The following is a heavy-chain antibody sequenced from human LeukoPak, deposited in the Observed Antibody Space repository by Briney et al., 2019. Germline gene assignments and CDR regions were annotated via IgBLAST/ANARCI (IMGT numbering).Heavy chain of an antibody. Sequence: SETLSLTCAVYGGSFSGYYWSWIRQPPGKGLEWIGEINHSGSTNYNPSLKSRVTISVDTSKNQFSLKLSSVTAADTAVYYCARGRSYYDFWSGQPGFDYWGQGTLVTVSS. CDR2: INHSGST. CDR1: GGSFSGYY. V-gene: IGHV4-34*01. J-gene: IGHJ4*02. CDR3: ARGRSYYDFWSGQPGFDY. D-gene: IGHD3-3*01.